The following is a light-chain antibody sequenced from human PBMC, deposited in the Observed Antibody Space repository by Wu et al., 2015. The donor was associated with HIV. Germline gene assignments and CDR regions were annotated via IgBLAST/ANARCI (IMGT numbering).Light chain of an antibody. CDR3: QQYYHYPRT. CDR2: AAS. J-gene: IGKJ1*01. V-gene: IGKV1-8*01. CDR1: ESISAS. Sequence: IRITQSPSSLSASTGDRVTITCRANESISASLAWYQQKPGAAPKLLIYAASTLESGVPSRFSGTGSGTEFTLTISCLQSEDFASYFCQQYYHYPRTFGQRDQGGDQT.